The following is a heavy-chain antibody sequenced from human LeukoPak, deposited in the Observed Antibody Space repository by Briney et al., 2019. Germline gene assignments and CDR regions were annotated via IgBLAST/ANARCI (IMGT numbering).Heavy chain of an antibody. Sequence: GGSLRLSCAASGVTVSSYYMSWVRQAPGKGLEWVSVTHSGGSTYYADSVKGRFTISRDNSKNTLYLQMNSLRADDTAVYYCATKRGYSYGLDYWGQGTLVTVSS. J-gene: IGHJ4*02. CDR1: GVTVSSYY. CDR3: ATKRGYSYGLDY. CDR2: THSGGST. D-gene: IGHD5-18*01. V-gene: IGHV3-53*01.